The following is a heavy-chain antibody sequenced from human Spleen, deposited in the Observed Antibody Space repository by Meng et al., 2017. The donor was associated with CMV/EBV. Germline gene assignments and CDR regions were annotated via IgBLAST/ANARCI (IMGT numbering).Heavy chain of an antibody. CDR3: ARADYGGNDFDY. CDR2: IYYSRST. V-gene: IGHV4-31*03. J-gene: IGHJ4*02. Sequence: CTVSGGYISSGGYYWSWNRQHPGKGLEWIGYIYYSRSTYYNPSLKSRVTISVDTSKNQFSLKLSSVTAADTAVYYCARADYGGNDFDYWGQGTLVTVSS. CDR1: GGYISSGGYY. D-gene: IGHD4-23*01.